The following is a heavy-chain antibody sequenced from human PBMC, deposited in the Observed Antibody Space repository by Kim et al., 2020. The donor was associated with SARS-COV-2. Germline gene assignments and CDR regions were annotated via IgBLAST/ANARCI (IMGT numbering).Heavy chain of an antibody. CDR3: AKGRYFDWLFDGNWYDP. Sequence: GGSLRLSCAASGFTFDDYAMHWVRQAPAKGLEWVSGISWNSGSIGYADSVKGRFTISRDNAKNSLYLQMNSLRAEDTALYYCAKGRYFDWLFDGNWYDPWGQGTLVTVSS. CDR2: ISWNSGSI. CDR1: GFTFDDYA. J-gene: IGHJ5*02. D-gene: IGHD3-9*01. V-gene: IGHV3-9*01.